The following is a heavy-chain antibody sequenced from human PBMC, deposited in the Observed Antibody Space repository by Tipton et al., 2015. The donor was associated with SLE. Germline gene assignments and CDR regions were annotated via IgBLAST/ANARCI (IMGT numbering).Heavy chain of an antibody. D-gene: IGHD5-12*01. J-gene: IGHJ4*02. CDR1: GFTFSSYA. V-gene: IGHV3-21*01. CDR2: ISLSSSYI. Sequence: SLRLSCVVSGFTFSSYAMNWVRQAPGKGLEWVSSISLSSSYIYYADSVKGRFTISRDNAKNSLYLQMSSLRAEDTAVYYCARDRGYTGYDPPGYFDYWGQGTLVTVSS. CDR3: ARDRGYTGYDPPGYFDY.